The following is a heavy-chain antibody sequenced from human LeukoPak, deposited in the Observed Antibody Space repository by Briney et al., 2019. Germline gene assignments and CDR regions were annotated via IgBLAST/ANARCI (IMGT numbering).Heavy chain of an antibody. CDR1: GYTFNIYD. CDR2: VSTSDGKT. V-gene: IGHV1-18*01. CDR3: VRGGFSSRYAY. D-gene: IGHD5-18*01. Sequence: ASVKVSCKASGYTFNIYDISWVRQAPGQGLEWMGWVSTSDGKTNYAQKVGGRVTMTTDTSTTTAYMELRSLRSDDTAVYYCVRGGFSSRYAYWGQGTLVTVSS. J-gene: IGHJ4*02.